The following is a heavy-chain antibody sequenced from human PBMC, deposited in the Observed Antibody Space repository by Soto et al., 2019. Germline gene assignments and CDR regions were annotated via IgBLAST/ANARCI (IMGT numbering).Heavy chain of an antibody. V-gene: IGHV3-23*01. CDR1: GFTFSNYA. J-gene: IGHJ1*01. CDR2: IPGGGDT. D-gene: IGHD6-13*01. CDR3: AKAAGSTWGTEHFQH. Sequence: EVQLLESGGGLVQPGGSLRLSCAASGFTFSNYAMTWVRQAPGKGLEWVSLIPGGGDTYYADSVKGRFTISRDNSKNTLYLQMNSLRVEDTAIYYCAKAAGSTWGTEHFQHWGQGTLVTVSS.